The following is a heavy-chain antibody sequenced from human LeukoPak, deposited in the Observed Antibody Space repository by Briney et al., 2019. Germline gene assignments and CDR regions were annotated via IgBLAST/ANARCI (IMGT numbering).Heavy chain of an antibody. D-gene: IGHD3-10*01. CDR3: ARTMVRGGAFDY. CDR1: GFTVGSYE. V-gene: IGHV3-48*03. Sequence: PGGSLRLSCAASGFTVGSYEMNWVSQDPGNWREWDSYISSSGSTIYYADSVKGRFTISRDNAKNSLYLQMNSLRAEDTAVYYCARTMVRGGAFDYWGQGTLVIVSS. J-gene: IGHJ4*02. CDR2: ISSSGSTI.